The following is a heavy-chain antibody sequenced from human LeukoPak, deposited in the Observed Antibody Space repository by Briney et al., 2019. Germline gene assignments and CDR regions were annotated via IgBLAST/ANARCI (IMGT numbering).Heavy chain of an antibody. D-gene: IGHD3-3*01. V-gene: IGHV1-2*02. CDR2: IHTNSGST. J-gene: IGHJ6*02. CDR3: ASAYYDFGGGYFSGTSSAYYYGMDV. CDR1: GSSFTGYY. Sequence: AAVKVSCKCAGSSFTGYYMHWVRQPPGPGLEWMGWIHTNSGSTDYAQEFQGRVTITSDTSSGEANMELSRLSTDDTAVYYVASAYYDFGGGYFSGTSSAYYYGMDVWGQGTTVTVSS.